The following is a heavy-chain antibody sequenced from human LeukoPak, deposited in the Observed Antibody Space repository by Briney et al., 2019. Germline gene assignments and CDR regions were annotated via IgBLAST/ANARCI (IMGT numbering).Heavy chain of an antibody. CDR1: GGSISSGYW. J-gene: IGHJ4*02. D-gene: IGHD2-21*01. V-gene: IGHV4-4*02. CDR3: ASRLSDSTSDY. Sequence: KPSETLSLTCAVSGGSISSGYWWSWVRQPPGKGLEWIGEIYHSGSTNYNPSLKSRVTISVDKSKNQFSLKLSSVTAADTAVYYCASRLSDSTSDYWGQGTLVTVSS. CDR2: IYHSGST.